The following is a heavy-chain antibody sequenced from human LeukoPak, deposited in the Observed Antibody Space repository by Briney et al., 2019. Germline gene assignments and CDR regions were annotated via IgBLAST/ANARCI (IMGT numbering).Heavy chain of an antibody. V-gene: IGHV4-38-2*02. Sequence: SETLSLTRTVSGYSISSGYYWGWIRQPPGKGLEWIGSIYHSGSTYYNPSLKSRVTISVDTSKNQFSLKLSSVTAADTAVYYCQGSYDAHFDYWGQGTLVTVSS. J-gene: IGHJ4*02. CDR2: IYHSGST. D-gene: IGHD3-22*01. CDR1: GYSISSGYY. CDR3: QGSYDAHFDY.